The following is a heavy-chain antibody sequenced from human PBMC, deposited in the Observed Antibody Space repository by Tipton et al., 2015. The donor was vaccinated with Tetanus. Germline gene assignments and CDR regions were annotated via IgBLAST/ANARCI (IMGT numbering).Heavy chain of an antibody. J-gene: IGHJ4*02. CDR2: ISGYNGNT. CDR1: GYTFTNYG. D-gene: IGHD1-14*01. V-gene: IGHV1-18*01. Sequence: QVQLVQSGAEVKKPGASVKVSCKASGYTFTNYGINWVRQAPGQGSEWMGWISGYNGNTNYAPKFQGRVTMTTDTTTNTAYMELRSLRSDDTAVYYCARAPNRISRAYDFWGQGTQITVSS. CDR3: ARAPNRISRAYDF.